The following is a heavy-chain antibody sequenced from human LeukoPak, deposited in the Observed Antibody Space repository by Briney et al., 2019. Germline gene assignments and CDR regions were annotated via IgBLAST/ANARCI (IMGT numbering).Heavy chain of an antibody. CDR3: ARLSSNMLTDY. Sequence: PSETLSLTCTVSGDSISSINYHWGWIRQLPGKGLEWIGSIYYSGRTYYNPSLKSRVTVSVDTSKKQFSLKLSSVTAADTAVYYCARLSSNMLTDYWGQGTLVTVSS. CDR2: IYYSGRT. V-gene: IGHV4-39*01. CDR1: GDSISSINYH. J-gene: IGHJ4*02. D-gene: IGHD3-16*01.